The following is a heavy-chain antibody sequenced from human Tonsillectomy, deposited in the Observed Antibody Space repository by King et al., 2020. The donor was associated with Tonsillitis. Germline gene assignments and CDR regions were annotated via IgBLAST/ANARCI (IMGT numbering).Heavy chain of an antibody. Sequence: VQLVESGGGVVQPGRSLRLSCAASGFIFSAYDMHWVRQAPGKGLEWVAVIWYDGSNKYYADSVKGRFTISRDNSKNTLFLQMNSLRAEDTAVYYCASFYDSSGYDPYYFDYWGQGTLVTVSS. CDR3: ASFYDSSGYDPYYFDY. J-gene: IGHJ4*02. CDR1: GFIFSAYD. CDR2: IWYDGSNK. V-gene: IGHV3-33*08. D-gene: IGHD3-22*01.